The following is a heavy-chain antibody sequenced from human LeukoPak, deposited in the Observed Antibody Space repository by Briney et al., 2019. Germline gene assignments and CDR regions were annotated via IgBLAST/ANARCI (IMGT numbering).Heavy chain of an antibody. CDR2: ISGSGSST. CDR1: GFTFSTYA. Sequence: GGSLRLSCAASGFTFSTYAMSWVRQAPGKGLEWVSVISGSGSSTYYADSVKGRFTISRDNSRNTLYLQMNSLRAEDTAVYYCAKEMATIRALDFWGQGTMVTVSS. J-gene: IGHJ3*01. D-gene: IGHD5-24*01. CDR3: AKEMATIRALDF. V-gene: IGHV3-23*01.